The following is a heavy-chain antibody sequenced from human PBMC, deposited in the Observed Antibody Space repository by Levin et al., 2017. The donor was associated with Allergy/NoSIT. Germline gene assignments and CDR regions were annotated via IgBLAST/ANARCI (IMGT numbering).Heavy chain of an antibody. CDR1: GFTFSSYW. D-gene: IGHD6-19*01. J-gene: IGHJ5*02. CDR2: IKQNGSEK. CDR3: ATIQEQWPDTCWFDP. V-gene: IGHV3-7*01. Sequence: GESLKISCAASGFTFSSYWMSWVRQAPGKGLEWVANIKQNGSEKYYVDSVKGRFTISRDNAKNSLYLQMNSLRAEDTAVYYCATIQEQWPDTCWFDPWGQGTLVTVSS.